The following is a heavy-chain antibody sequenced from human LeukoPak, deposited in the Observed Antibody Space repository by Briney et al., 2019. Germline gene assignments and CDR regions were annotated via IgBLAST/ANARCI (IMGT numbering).Heavy chain of an antibody. D-gene: IGHD3-22*01. V-gene: IGHV3-11*01. J-gene: IGHJ4*02. CDR3: ARDLFSFYYDSSGYCDY. CDR1: GFSFSDYY. CDR2: ISGGGHNI. Sequence: PGGSLRLSCVASGFSFSDYYMNWFRQAPGKGLEWLSFISGGGHNILYTDSVKGRFTVSRDNVKKTVFLQMNSLRADDTAVYYCARDLFSFYYDSSGYCDYWGQGTRVTVSS.